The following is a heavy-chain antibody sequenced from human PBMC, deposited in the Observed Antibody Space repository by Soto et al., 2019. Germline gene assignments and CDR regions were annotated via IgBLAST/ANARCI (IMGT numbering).Heavy chain of an antibody. CDR3: ATRYGSGSYYDY. CDR2: FDREDGET. CDR1: GYTLTGLS. D-gene: IGHD3-10*01. J-gene: IGHJ4*02. Sequence: GASVKVSCKVSGYTLTGLSMHWVRQAPGKGLEWMGRFDREDGETIYAQKFQGRVTMTEDTSTDTAYMELSSLRSEDTAVYYCATRYGSGSYYDYWGQGTLVTVSS. V-gene: IGHV1-24*01.